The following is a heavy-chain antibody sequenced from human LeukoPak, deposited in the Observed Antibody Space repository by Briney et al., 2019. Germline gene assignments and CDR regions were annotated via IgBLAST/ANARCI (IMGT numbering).Heavy chain of an antibody. CDR3: ASSSYYDFWSGYYISYYYYMDV. CDR1: GGTFSSYA. Sequence: ASVKVSCKASGGTFSSYAISWVRQAPGQGLEWMGGIIPIFGTANYAQKFQGRVTITTDESTSIAYMELSSLRSEDAAVYYCASSSYYDFWSGYYISYYYYMDVWGKGTTVTVSS. J-gene: IGHJ6*03. CDR2: IIPIFGTA. D-gene: IGHD3-3*01. V-gene: IGHV1-69*05.